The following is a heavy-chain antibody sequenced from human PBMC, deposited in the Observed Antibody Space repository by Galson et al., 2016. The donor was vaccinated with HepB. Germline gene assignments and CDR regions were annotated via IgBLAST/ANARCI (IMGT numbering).Heavy chain of an antibody. V-gene: IGHV4-31*03. J-gene: IGHJ6*02. Sequence: TLSLTCTVSGGSISSNSYYWSWVRQHPGKGLEWIGYIYYTGKTYYNPSLKSRVTISIDTSNNQFSLNLSSVTAADTALYYCARHGPSRGPYYYGMDVWGQGPMVTVS. CDR1: GGSISSNSYY. CDR2: IYYTGKT. D-gene: IGHD3-10*01. CDR3: ARHGPSRGPYYYGMDV.